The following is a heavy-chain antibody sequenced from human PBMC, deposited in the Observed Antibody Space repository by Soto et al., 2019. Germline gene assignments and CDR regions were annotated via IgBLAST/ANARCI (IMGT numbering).Heavy chain of an antibody. D-gene: IGHD3-16*01. CDR1: RFTFNTYG. CDR2: IWFDGSRT. CDR3: ARDMSALVGADFYGMDV. V-gene: IGHV3-33*01. Sequence: PGGSLRLSCAASRFTFNTYGMHWVRQAPGKGLEWVAVIWFDGSRTYYAESVKGRFTISRDNSKNSLYLDMDSLRGEDTAIYYCARDMSALVGADFYGMDVGGQGTTVTVPS. J-gene: IGHJ6*02.